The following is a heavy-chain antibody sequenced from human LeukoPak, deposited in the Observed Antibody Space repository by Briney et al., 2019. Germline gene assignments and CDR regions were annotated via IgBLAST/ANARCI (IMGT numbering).Heavy chain of an antibody. CDR1: GYTLTKLS. CDR2: FDPEDGEA. CDR3: AIRRGWYSPLYYYFDY. Sequence: PGASVKVSCKVSGYTLTKLSMHWVRQAPGKGLEWMGGFDPEDGEAIYAQKFQGRVTMTEDTSTDTAYMELSSLRSEDTAVYYCAIRRGWYSPLYYYFDYWGQGTLVTVSS. D-gene: IGHD6-19*01. J-gene: IGHJ4*02. V-gene: IGHV1-24*01.